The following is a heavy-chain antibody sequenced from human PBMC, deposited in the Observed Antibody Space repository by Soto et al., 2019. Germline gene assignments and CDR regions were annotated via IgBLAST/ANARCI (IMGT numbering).Heavy chain of an antibody. V-gene: IGHV3-9*01. CDR3: TKTPLGNHGSVDI. D-gene: IGHD3-16*01. CDR1: GFTFGDYG. J-gene: IGHJ3*02. CDR2: ISWNGVKT. Sequence: EVKLVESGGGLVQPGRSLRLACAASGFTFGDYGMHWVRQVPGKGLEWVSGISWNGVKTDYADSVKGRFTISRDNAESTLYLQMNSLRVEDTALYYCTKTPLGNHGSVDIWGQGTMVTVSS.